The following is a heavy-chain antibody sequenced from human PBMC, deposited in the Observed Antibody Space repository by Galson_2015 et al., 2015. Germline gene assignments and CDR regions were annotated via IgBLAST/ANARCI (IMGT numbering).Heavy chain of an antibody. CDR3: ARDGVVVTAIVAYYGMDV. V-gene: IGHV3-30-3*01. D-gene: IGHD2-21*02. CDR1: GFTFSSYA. J-gene: IGHJ6*02. CDR2: ISYDGSNK. Sequence: SLRLSCAASGFTFSSYAMHWVRQAPGKGLEWVAVISYDGSNKYYADSVKGRFTISRDNSKNTLYLQMNSLRAEDTAVYYCARDGVVVTAIVAYYGMDVWGQGTTVTVSS.